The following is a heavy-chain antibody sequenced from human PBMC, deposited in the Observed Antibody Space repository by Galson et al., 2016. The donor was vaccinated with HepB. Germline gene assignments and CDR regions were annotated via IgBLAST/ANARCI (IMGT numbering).Heavy chain of an antibody. D-gene: IGHD3-10*01. CDR2: IIPVFGPT. V-gene: IGHV1-69*13. J-gene: IGHJ4*01. CDR1: GGTFSSYH. Sequence: SVKVSCKASGGTFSSYHINWVRQAPGQGLEWMGGIIPVFGPTTYAQKFQGRVTITADESTTTAYMELTSLRSEDTAVYYCARAWGSGSGSYFMPFFDYWGHGTLVTVSS. CDR3: ARAWGSGSGSYFMPFFDY.